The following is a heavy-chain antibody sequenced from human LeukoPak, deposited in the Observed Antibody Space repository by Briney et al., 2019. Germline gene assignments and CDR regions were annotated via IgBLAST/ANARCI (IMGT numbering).Heavy chain of an antibody. V-gene: IGHV3-9*03. CDR1: GFTFDNYA. CDR2: ISWNSGSI. Sequence: GGSLRLSCAASGFTFDNYAMHWVRQAPGKGLEWVAGISWNSGSIGYADSVKGRFTISRDNAKNSLYLQMNSLRAEDMALYYCAKDMEHYYGSSGAFDYWGQKTLATVSS. CDR3: AKDMEHYYGSSGAFDY. D-gene: IGHD3-22*01. J-gene: IGHJ4*02.